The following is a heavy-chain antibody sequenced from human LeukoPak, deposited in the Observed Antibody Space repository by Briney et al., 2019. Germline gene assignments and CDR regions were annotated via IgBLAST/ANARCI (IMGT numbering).Heavy chain of an antibody. D-gene: IGHD5-18*01. CDR1: GGSISGYY. Sequence: PSETLSLTCTVSGGSISGYYWSWIRQPAGKGLEWIGRFYISGSTNYNPSLKSRVTMSVDTSKNQFSLKLSSVTAADTAVYYCARGYSYVWDFDYWGQGTLVTVSS. CDR3: ARGYSYVWDFDY. CDR2: FYISGST. J-gene: IGHJ4*02. V-gene: IGHV4-4*07.